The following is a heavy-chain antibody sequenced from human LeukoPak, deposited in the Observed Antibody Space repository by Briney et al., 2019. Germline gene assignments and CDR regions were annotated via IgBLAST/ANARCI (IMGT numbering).Heavy chain of an antibody. CDR1: GFTFSSYW. V-gene: IGHV3-7*01. D-gene: IGHD2-2*01. Sequence: GGSLRLSCAASGFTFSSYWMSWVRQAAGKGLEWEANIKQGGSEKYYVDSVKGRFTISRDNAKNSLYLQMNSLRAEDTAVYYCARDLRLVVVPAASDYWGQGTLVTVSS. J-gene: IGHJ4*02. CDR3: ARDLRLVVVPAASDY. CDR2: IKQGGSEK.